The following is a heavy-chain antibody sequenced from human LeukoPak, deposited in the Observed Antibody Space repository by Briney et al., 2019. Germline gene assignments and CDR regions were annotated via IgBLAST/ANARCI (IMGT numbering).Heavy chain of an antibody. V-gene: IGHV1-69*13. CDR3: ARAVYYYDSSGYSPFDY. J-gene: IGHJ4*02. D-gene: IGHD3-22*01. CDR1: GYTFTSYG. CDR2: IIPIFGTA. Sequence: GASVKVSCKASGYTFTSYGISWVRQAPGQGLEWMGGIIPIFGTANYAQKFQGRVTITADESTSTAYMELSSLRSEDTAVYYCARAVYYYDSSGYSPFDYWGQGTLVTVSS.